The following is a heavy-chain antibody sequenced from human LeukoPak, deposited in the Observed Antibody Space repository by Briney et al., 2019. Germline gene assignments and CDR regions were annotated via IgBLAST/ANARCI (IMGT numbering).Heavy chain of an antibody. V-gene: IGHV3-7*01. D-gene: IGHD3-3*01. CDR3: ARPYFDLWSVGY. CDR2: IKEDGSEK. CDR1: GFTFSSYW. Sequence: GGSLRLSCAASGFTFSSYWMTWVRQAPGKGLEWVANIKEDGSEKFYVDSVKGRFTISRDNAKNSLSLQMDSLRAEDTAVYYCARPYFDLWSVGYWGQGTLVTVSS. J-gene: IGHJ4*02.